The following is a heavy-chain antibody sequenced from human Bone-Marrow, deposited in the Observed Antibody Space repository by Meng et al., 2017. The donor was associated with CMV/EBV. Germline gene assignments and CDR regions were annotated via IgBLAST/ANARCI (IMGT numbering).Heavy chain of an antibody. Sequence: SETLSLTCVVYGGSFSGYYWSWIRQPPGKGLEWIGYIYYSGSTNYNPSLKSRVTISVDTSKNQFSLKLSSVTAADTAVYYCAREVVSGTTHAFDIWGQGTMVTVSS. CDR1: GGSFSGYY. J-gene: IGHJ3*02. V-gene: IGHV4-59*01. CDR3: AREVVSGTTHAFDI. CDR2: IYYSGST. D-gene: IGHD1-1*01.